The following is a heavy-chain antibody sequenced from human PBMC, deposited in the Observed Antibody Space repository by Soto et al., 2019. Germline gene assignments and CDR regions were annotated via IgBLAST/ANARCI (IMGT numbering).Heavy chain of an antibody. CDR1: GFTLDDYA. CDR3: AKWRAAARPNDAFDI. V-gene: IGHV3-9*01. D-gene: IGHD2-15*01. Sequence: EVQLVESGGGLVQPGRSLRLSCAASGFTLDDYAMHWVRQAPGKGLEWVSGISWNSGSIGYADSVKGRFTISRDNAKNSLYLQMNSLRAEDTALYYCAKWRAAARPNDAFDIWGQGTMVTVSS. J-gene: IGHJ3*02. CDR2: ISWNSGSI.